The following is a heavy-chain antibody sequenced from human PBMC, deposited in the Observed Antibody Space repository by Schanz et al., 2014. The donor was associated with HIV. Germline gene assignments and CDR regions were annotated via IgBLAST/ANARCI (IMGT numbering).Heavy chain of an antibody. CDR2: IWNDGSHK. CDR1: GFTFNIYG. CDR3: ARDVGAGANDY. Sequence: VHLVESGGGLVQPGRSLRLSCAASGFTFNIYGMHWVRQAPGKGLEWVALIWNDGSHKFYEDSVKGRFTISRDNVKNSLFLQMNSLRAEDTAMYYCARDVGAGANDYWGQGTLVTVSS. J-gene: IGHJ4*02. D-gene: IGHD1-26*01. V-gene: IGHV3-33*08.